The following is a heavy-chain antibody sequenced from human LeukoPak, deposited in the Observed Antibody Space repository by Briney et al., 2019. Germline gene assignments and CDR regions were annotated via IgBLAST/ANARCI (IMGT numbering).Heavy chain of an antibody. J-gene: IGHJ4*02. Sequence: SETLSLTCAVYGGSFSGYYWSWIRQPPGKGLEWIGEINHSGSTNYNPSLKSRVTISVDTSENQFSLKLSSVTAADTAVYYCARHDDDFWSGGGYFDYWGQGTLVTVSS. D-gene: IGHD3-3*01. CDR3: ARHDDDFWSGGGYFDY. CDR2: INHSGST. CDR1: GGSFSGYY. V-gene: IGHV4-34*01.